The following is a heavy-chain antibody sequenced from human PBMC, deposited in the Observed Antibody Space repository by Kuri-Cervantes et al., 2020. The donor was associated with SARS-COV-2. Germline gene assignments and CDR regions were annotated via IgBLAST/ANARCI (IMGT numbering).Heavy chain of an antibody. J-gene: IGHJ4*02. CDR2: VSYNGTNK. CDR1: GFTFSSYS. Sequence: GGSLRLSCAASGFTFSSYSMNWVRQAPGKGLEWVAVVSYNGTNKYYADSVKGRFTISRDNSRNIVYLQMNSLRPEDTALYYCTREAYDYNMGFDSWGQGTLVTVSS. V-gene: IGHV3-30*03. CDR3: TREAYDYNMGFDS. D-gene: IGHD4-11*01.